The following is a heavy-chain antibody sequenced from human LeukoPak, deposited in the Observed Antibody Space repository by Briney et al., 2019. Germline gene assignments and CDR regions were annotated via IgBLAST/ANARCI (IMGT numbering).Heavy chain of an antibody. CDR1: GYTFTGYY. CDR3: ARSLYSGYDLGY. D-gene: IGHD5-12*01. CDR2: INPNSGGT. V-gene: IGHV1-2*02. Sequence: GASVEVSCKASGYTFTGYYMHWVRQAPGQGLEWMGWINPNSGGTNYAQKFQGRATMTRDTSISTAYMELSGLRSDDTAVYYCARSLYSGYDLGYWGQGTLVTVSS. J-gene: IGHJ4*02.